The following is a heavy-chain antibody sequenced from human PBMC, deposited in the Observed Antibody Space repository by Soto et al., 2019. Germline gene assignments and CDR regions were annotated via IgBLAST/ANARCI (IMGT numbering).Heavy chain of an antibody. Sequence: GGSLRLSCAASGFTFSNAWMNWVRQAPGKGLEWVGRIKSKTDGGTTDYAAPVKGRFTISRDDSKNTLYLQMNSLKTEDTAVYYCTTESGGYDFGDAFDIWGQGTMVTVSS. CDR2: IKSKTDGGTT. CDR1: GFTFSNAW. J-gene: IGHJ3*02. V-gene: IGHV3-15*07. D-gene: IGHD3-3*01. CDR3: TTESGGYDFGDAFDI.